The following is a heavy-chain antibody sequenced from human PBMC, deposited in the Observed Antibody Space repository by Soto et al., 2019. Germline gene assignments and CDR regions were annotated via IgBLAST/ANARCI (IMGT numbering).Heavy chain of an antibody. Sequence: QVQLVESGGGVVQPGRSLRLSCAASGFTFSSYAMNWVRQAPGKGLEWVAVISYDGSNKYYADSVKGRFTISRDNSKNTLYLQMNSLRIEDTAVYYCARSVDIVATIDHWGLGTLVTVSS. J-gene: IGHJ4*02. CDR1: GFTFSSYA. CDR3: ARSVDIVATIDH. CDR2: ISYDGSNK. D-gene: IGHD5-12*01. V-gene: IGHV3-30-3*01.